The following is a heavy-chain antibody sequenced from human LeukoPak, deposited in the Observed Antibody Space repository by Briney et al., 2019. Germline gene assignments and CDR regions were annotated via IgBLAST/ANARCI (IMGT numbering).Heavy chain of an antibody. CDR1: GYSISSGYY. CDR2: IYYSGST. J-gene: IGHJ4*02. Sequence: SETLSLTCTVSGYSISSGYYWGWIRQPPGKGLEWIGSIYYSGSTYYNPSLKSRVTISVDTSKNQFSLKLSSVTAADTAVYYCARVLGYFDYWGQGTLVTVSS. V-gene: IGHV4-38-2*02. D-gene: IGHD6-13*01. CDR3: ARVLGYFDY.